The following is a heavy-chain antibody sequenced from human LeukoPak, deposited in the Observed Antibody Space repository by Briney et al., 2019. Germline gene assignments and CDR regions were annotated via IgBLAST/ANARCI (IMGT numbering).Heavy chain of an antibody. CDR2: ILDGGYST. Sequence: GGSLRLSCAASGFTFSSYAMSWVRQAPGQGLEWVSGILDGGYSTYYANSVKGRFTISRDNSNNTLYLQMNSLRAEDTAVYYCAKLGGHPLHNYYVGVWGKGTTVAVSS. CDR3: AKLGGHPLHNYYVGV. CDR1: GFTFSSYA. V-gene: IGHV3-23*01. J-gene: IGHJ6*03. D-gene: IGHD3-16*01.